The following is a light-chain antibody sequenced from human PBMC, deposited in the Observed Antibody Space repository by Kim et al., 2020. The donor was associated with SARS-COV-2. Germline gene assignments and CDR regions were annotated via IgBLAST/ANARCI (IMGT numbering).Light chain of an antibody. V-gene: IGLV10-54*01. CDR2: RNN. CDR1: SNNVGHQG. J-gene: IGLJ3*02. CDR3: SAWDSNLSAWV. Sequence: QLAPLTSTVNSNNVGHQGAAWLQQHQGHPPKLLSYRNNNRPSGISERLSASRSGNTASLTITGLQPEDEADYYCSAWDSNLSAWVFGGGTQLTVL.